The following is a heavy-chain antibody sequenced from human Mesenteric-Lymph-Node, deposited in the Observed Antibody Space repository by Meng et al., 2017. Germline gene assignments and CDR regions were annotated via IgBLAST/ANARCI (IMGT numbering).Heavy chain of an antibody. V-gene: IGHV4-39*07. D-gene: IGHD4-17*01. CDR2: IYHSGST. CDR3: ARGPTTYFDY. CDR1: GGSISSNGYY. Sequence: QLQLQESGPGLVQPSATPSPTGTVSGGSISSNGYYWDWVRQPPGKGLEWIGAIYHSGSTSYNPSLQSRVTISVDTSKNQFSLKLSSVTAADTAVYYCARGPTTYFDYWGQGTLVTVSS. J-gene: IGHJ4*02.